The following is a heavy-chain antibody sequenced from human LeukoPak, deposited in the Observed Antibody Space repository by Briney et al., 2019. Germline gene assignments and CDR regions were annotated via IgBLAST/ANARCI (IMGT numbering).Heavy chain of an antibody. CDR1: GFTFSSHG. Sequence: PGGSLRLSCVASGFTFSSHGMNWVRQAPGKGLEWVSGIIPSGHTTYYADSVRGRFTISRDNSRNTVYLQMNSLRAEDTAVYYCARDLYRIVVVPHYFDYWGQGTLVTVSS. V-gene: IGHV3-23*01. J-gene: IGHJ4*02. CDR2: IIPSGHTT. D-gene: IGHD3-22*01. CDR3: ARDLYRIVVVPHYFDY.